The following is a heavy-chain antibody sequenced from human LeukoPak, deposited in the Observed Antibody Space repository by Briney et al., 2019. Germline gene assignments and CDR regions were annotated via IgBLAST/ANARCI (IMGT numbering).Heavy chain of an antibody. CDR1: GGSISSGGYS. CDR2: IYYSGST. J-gene: IGHJ3*02. Sequence: SETLSLTCAVSGGSISSGGYSWSWIRQPPGKGLEWLGYIYYSGSTYYNPSLKSRVTISVDTSKNQFSLKLSSVTAADTAVYYCAREDSSSSENAFDIWGQGTMVTVSS. CDR3: AREDSSSSENAFDI. V-gene: IGHV4-30-4*07. D-gene: IGHD6-6*01.